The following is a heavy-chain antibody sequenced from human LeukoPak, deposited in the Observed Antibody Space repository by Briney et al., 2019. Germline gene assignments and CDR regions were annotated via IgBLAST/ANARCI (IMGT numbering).Heavy chain of an antibody. J-gene: IGHJ4*02. Sequence: GGSLRLSCAASGFTFSTYAMSWVRQAPGKGLEWVSAISGSGTSTYYADSVKGRFTISRDNSKNTLYLQMNSLRVEDTAVYYCATGDSSGPFDYWGQGTLVTVSS. CDR1: GFTFSTYA. CDR2: ISGSGTST. V-gene: IGHV3-23*01. CDR3: ATGDSSGPFDY. D-gene: IGHD6-19*01.